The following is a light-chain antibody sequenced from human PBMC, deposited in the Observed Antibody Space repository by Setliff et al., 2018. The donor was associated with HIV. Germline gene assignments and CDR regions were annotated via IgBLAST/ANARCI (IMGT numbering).Light chain of an antibody. CDR2: DVS. Sequence: QSVLAQPASVSGSPGQSITISCTGTSSDVGGYNYVSWYQQHPGEAPKLMIYDVSIRPSGVSNRFSGSKSGNTASLTISGLQAEDEANYYCSSYATSGIPYVFGTGTKVTVL. V-gene: IGLV2-14*03. CDR1: SSDVGGYNY. CDR3: SSYATSGIPYV. J-gene: IGLJ1*01.